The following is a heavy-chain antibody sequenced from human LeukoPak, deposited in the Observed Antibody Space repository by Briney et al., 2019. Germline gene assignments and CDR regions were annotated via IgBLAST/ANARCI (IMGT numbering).Heavy chain of an antibody. CDR2: INPNSGGT. J-gene: IGHJ1*01. V-gene: IGHV1-2*02. D-gene: IGHD6-13*01. CDR1: GYTFTDYY. CDR3: ARDLHTLSAAGLPEYFQH. Sequence: ASVKVSCKASGYTFTDYYMYWVRQAPGQGLEWMGWINPNSGGTSYPQKFQGRVTMTRDTSISTAYMELSRLRSDGTAVYYCARDLHTLSAAGLPEYFQHWGQGTLVIVSS.